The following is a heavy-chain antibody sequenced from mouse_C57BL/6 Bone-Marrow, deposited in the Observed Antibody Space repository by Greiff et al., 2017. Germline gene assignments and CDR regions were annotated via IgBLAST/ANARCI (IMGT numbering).Heavy chain of an antibody. V-gene: IGHV1-69*01. CDR3: ARDRYYGSSWFAY. J-gene: IGHJ3*01. CDR2: IDPSDSYT. Sequence: VQLQQPGAELVMPGASVQLSCKASGYTFTSYWMHWVKQRPGQGLEWIGEIDPSDSYTNYNQTFKGKSTLTVDKSSSTAYMQLSSLTSYDSAVYYCARDRYYGSSWFAYWGQGTLVTVAA. D-gene: IGHD1-1*01. CDR1: GYTFTSYW.